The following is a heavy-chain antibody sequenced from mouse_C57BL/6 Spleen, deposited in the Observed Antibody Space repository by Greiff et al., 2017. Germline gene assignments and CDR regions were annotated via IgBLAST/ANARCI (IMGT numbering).Heavy chain of an antibody. J-gene: IGHJ2*01. Sequence: VQLQQPGAELVRPGSSVKLSCKASGYTFTSYWMHWVKQRPMQGLEWIGNIDPSDSETHYNQKFKDKATLTVDKSSSTAYMQLSSLTSEDSAVYYCVVYDYEGRGFDYWGQGTTLTVSS. CDR2: IDPSDSET. V-gene: IGHV1-52*01. CDR1: GYTFTSYW. D-gene: IGHD2-4*01. CDR3: VVYDYEGRGFDY.